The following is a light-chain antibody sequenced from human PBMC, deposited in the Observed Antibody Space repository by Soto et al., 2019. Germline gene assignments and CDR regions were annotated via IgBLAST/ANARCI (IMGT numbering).Light chain of an antibody. Sequence: QSPATLSVSRMEGVTRAFMASQSVATNLAWYQQRPGQAPRLLIYGASKRAIGLPARFSGSGSGTEFTLTITSLQSEDFAIYFCQQYNTWPRTFGQGTNVDIK. V-gene: IGKV3-15*01. CDR1: QSVATN. CDR3: QQYNTWPRT. J-gene: IGKJ1*01. CDR2: GAS.